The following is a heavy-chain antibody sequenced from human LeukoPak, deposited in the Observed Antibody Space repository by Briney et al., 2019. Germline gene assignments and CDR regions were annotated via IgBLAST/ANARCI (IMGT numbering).Heavy chain of an antibody. D-gene: IGHD5-18*01. CDR2: INPHSGDT. J-gene: IGHJ4*02. Sequence: ASVKVSCKASGCTFNDYYMHWVRRAPGQAFEWMGWINPHSGDTKFAQKFHGRVTMTRDTSISTAYMELSSLKSDDTATYYCARSGGHSFGLMDSWGQGTLVTVSS. CDR1: GCTFNDYY. CDR3: ARSGGHSFGLMDS. V-gene: IGHV1-2*02.